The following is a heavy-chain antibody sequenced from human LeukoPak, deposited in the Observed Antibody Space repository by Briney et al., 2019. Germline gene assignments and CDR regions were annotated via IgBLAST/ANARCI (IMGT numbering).Heavy chain of an antibody. CDR2: ISYDGSNK. J-gene: IGHJ4*02. D-gene: IGHD3-10*01. CDR3: AKDLGGSGDY. V-gene: IGHV3-30*18. Sequence: GGSLRLSCAASGFTFSSYGMHWVRQAPGKGLEWVAVISYDGSNKYYADSVKGRFTISRDNSKNTLYLQMNSPRVEDTAVYYCAKDLGGSGDYWGQGTLVTVSS. CDR1: GFTFSSYG.